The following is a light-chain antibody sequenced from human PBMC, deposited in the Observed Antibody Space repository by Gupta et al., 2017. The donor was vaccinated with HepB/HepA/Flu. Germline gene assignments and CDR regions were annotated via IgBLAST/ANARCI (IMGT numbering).Light chain of an antibody. CDR1: SSDIGAYNY. J-gene: IGLJ3*02. CDR2: DVS. Sequence: QSALTQAASVSGSPGQSITISCTGTSSDIGAYNYVSWYQQHPDKAPKLMIYDVSSRPSGVSNSFSGSKSGNTASLIISGLQAEDEADYYCCSYTSSSTLVFGGGTKLTVL. V-gene: IGLV2-14*03. CDR3: CSYTSSSTLV.